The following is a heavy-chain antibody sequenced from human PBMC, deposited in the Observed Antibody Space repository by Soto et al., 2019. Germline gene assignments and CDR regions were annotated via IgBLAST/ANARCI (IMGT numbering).Heavy chain of an antibody. D-gene: IGHD3-16*01. CDR3: AKTTFVQSPFDH. Sequence: SQTLSLTCAISGDSVSSNSGAWNWIRQSPSRGLEWLGRTYYRSKWHYDYAVSMKSRITINPDTSKNQFSLHLNSVTPEDTAVYYCAKTTFVQSPFDHWGQGTLVTVSS. CDR2: TYYRSKWHY. CDR1: GDSVSSNSGA. J-gene: IGHJ4*02. V-gene: IGHV6-1*01.